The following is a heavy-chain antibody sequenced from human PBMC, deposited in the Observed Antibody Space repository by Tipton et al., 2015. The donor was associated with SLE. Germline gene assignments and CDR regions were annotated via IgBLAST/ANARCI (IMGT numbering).Heavy chain of an antibody. CDR1: GFTFGSYA. CDR2: IYSGGSRT. V-gene: IGHV3-23*03. J-gene: IGHJ2*01. CDR3: AKDGTDCGGDCYYDWHFDL. D-gene: IGHD2-21*01. Sequence: SLRLSCAASGFTFGSYAMSWVRQAPGKGLEWVSVIYSGGSRTYYADSVKGRFTIARENSKNTLYLQMHSLLAEDTAVYYCAKDGTDCGGDCYYDWHFDLWGRGTLVTVSS.